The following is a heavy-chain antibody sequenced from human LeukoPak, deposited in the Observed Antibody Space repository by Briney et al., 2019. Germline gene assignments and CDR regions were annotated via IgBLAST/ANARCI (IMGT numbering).Heavy chain of an antibody. D-gene: IGHD3-10*01. CDR1: GGSIHSYF. CDR3: ARHRGGRFTESYCDY. Sequence: SETLSLTCTVSGGSIHSYFWGWFRQTPGQGLEWIGYVYSNGITDYNPSLKSRVSISVDRPKNQFSLNLNSVTAADTAVYYFARHRGGRFTESYCDYWGQGILVTVSS. V-gene: IGHV4-59*08. J-gene: IGHJ4*02. CDR2: VYSNGIT.